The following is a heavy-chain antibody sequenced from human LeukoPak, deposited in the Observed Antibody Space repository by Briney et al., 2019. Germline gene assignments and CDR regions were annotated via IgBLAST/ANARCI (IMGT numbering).Heavy chain of an antibody. J-gene: IGHJ5*02. CDR2: IYTNGGA. Sequence: SETLSLTCTVSGGSVTSGNYYWNWIRQPAGKGLEWIGRIYTNGGASYNPSLKSRVTISIDASKNQFSLKLSSVTAADTAVYYCARHEYSGSYYGLSWFDPWGQGTLVTVSS. V-gene: IGHV4-61*02. CDR3: ARHEYSGSYYGLSWFDP. D-gene: IGHD1-26*01. CDR1: GGSVTSGNYY.